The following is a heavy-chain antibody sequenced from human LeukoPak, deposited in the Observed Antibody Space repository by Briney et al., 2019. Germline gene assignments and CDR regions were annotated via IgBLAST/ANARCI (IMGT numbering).Heavy chain of an antibody. CDR2: IYYSGST. V-gene: IGHV4-39*01. J-gene: IGHJ4*02. CDR3: ARHGITMIVVAYSGGYFDY. D-gene: IGHD3-22*01. Sequence: SETLSLTCAVSGGSISSNSYYWGWIRQPPGKGLEWIGSIYYSGSTYYNPSLKSRVTISVDTSKNQFSLKLSSVTAADAAVYYCARHGITMIVVAYSGGYFDYWGQGTLVTVSS. CDR1: GGSISSNSYY.